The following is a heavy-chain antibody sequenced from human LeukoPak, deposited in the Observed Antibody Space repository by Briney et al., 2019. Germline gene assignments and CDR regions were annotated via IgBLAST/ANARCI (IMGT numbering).Heavy chain of an antibody. CDR1: GYTFTGYY. V-gene: IGHV1-2*02. CDR3: ARPPRRIAAAGTESRYFDY. CDR2: INPNSGGT. J-gene: IGHJ4*02. Sequence: GASVKVSCKASGYTFTGYYMHWVRQAPGQGLEWMGWINPNSGGTNYAQKFQGRVTMTRDTSISTAYMELSRLRPDDTAVYYCARPPRRIAAAGTESRYFDYWGQGTLVTVSS. D-gene: IGHD6-13*01.